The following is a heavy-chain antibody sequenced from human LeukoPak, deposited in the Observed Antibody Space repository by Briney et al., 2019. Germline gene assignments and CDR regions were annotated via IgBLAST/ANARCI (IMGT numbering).Heavy chain of an antibody. Sequence: SETLFLTRAVSGGSLSGFYWSWIRQPPGKGLEGIGDVSHSGRTNYNPVLRSRVAVSVDMSKKQFSLNLSSVTAADTAVYYCARGPLTYYYASGSYYSNWGQGTLVTVSS. D-gene: IGHD3-10*01. CDR3: ARGPLTYYYASGSYYSN. J-gene: IGHJ4*02. CDR1: GGSLSGFY. CDR2: VSHSGRT. V-gene: IGHV4-34*01.